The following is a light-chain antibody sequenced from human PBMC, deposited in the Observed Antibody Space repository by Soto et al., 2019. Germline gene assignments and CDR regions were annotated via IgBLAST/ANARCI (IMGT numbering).Light chain of an antibody. V-gene: IGKV3-11*01. CDR1: ENVRTF. CDR3: QQHSHWPPWT. CDR2: GAS. Sequence: EVVLTQSPATLSLSAGERATLSCRASENVRTFVDWYQQKPGQAPRLLIYGASNRATGIPSRFSGSGSGTDFTLTISDLVPEDFAVYYCQQHSHWPPWTFGQGTRVEIQ. J-gene: IGKJ1*01.